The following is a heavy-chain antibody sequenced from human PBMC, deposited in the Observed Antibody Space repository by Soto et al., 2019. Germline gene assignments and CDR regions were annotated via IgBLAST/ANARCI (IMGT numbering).Heavy chain of an antibody. CDR3: ARSGCIYDFWSGYYTNYYYYYYMDV. CDR2: MNPNSGNT. CDR1: GYTFTSYD. V-gene: IGHV1-8*01. Sequence: ASVKVSCKASGYTFTSYDINWVRQATGQGLEWMGWMNPNSGNTGYAQKFKGRVTMTRNTSISTAYMELSSLRSEDTAVYYCARSGCIYDFWSGYYTNYYYYYYMDVWGKGTTVTVSS. D-gene: IGHD3-3*01. J-gene: IGHJ6*03.